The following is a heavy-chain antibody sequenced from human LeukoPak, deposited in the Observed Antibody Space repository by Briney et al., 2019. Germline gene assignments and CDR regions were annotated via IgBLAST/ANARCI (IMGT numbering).Heavy chain of an antibody. D-gene: IGHD7-27*01. CDR2: ISSSNSYI. V-gene: IGHV3-21*01. CDR1: GINFNDYT. J-gene: IGHJ6*02. Sequence: GGSLRLSCEGSGINFNDYTMNWVRQAPGKGLEWVSSISSSNSYIYYADSVKGRFTISRDNAKNSLFLQMNSLRAEDTAVYYCARPQGRYYYYGMDVWGQGTTVTVSS. CDR3: ARPQGRYYYYGMDV.